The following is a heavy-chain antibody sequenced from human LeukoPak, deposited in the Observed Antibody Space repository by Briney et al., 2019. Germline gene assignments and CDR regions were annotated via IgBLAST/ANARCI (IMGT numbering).Heavy chain of an antibody. J-gene: IGHJ4*02. Sequence: ASVTVSCTASGYTFTSFGISWVRQAPGEGLEWMGWISAYSGDTKYAQKLQGRVTMTTDTSTGTAYMELRSLRSDDTAVYYCAVQASVDTTMTQWGQGTLVTVSS. D-gene: IGHD5-18*01. V-gene: IGHV1-18*01. CDR3: AVQASVDTTMTQ. CDR1: GYTFTSFG. CDR2: ISAYSGDT.